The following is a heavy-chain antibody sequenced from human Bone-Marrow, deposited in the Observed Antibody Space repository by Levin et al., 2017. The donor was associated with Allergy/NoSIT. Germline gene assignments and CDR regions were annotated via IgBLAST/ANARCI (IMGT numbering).Heavy chain of an antibody. Sequence: GESLKISCKGSGYSFTSYWIGWVRQMPGKGLEWMGIIYPGDSDTRYSPSFQGQVTISADKSISTAYLQWSSLKASDTAMYYCARLGGLDYDFWSGYSNYYYYGMDVWGQGTTVTVSS. CDR1: GYSFTSYW. D-gene: IGHD3-3*01. J-gene: IGHJ6*02. V-gene: IGHV5-51*01. CDR3: ARLGGLDYDFWSGYSNYYYYGMDV. CDR2: IYPGDSDT.